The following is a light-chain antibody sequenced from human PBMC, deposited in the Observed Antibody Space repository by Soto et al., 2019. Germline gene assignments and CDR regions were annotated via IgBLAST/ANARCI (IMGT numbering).Light chain of an antibody. J-gene: IGLJ1*01. V-gene: IGLV2-14*01. Sequence: QWVRPHPGSVSWSPGHSITIYCTGTSGDVGGYKFVSWYQQHPGKAPKLMIYEVSNRPSGVSSRFSGSKSGNTASLTISGLQAEEEAHYFCGSYTGNTYVFGNGTKVTVL. CDR1: SGDVGGYKF. CDR3: GSYTGNTYV. CDR2: EVS.